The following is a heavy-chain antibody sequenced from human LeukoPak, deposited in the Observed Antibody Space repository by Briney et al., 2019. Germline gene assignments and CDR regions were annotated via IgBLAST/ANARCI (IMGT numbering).Heavy chain of an antibody. CDR3: ARGRQLAGSLLDTFDF. CDR2: IYTSGNA. J-gene: IGHJ4*02. CDR1: GGSISSGSYY. V-gene: IGHV4-61*02. Sequence: SETLSLTCTVSGGSISSGSYYWSWIRQPAGKGLEWVGRIYTSGNANYNPSLKSRVTISVDTSKNQFSLKLTSVIAADTAVYYCARGRQLAGSLLDTFDFWGRGTLVTVSS. D-gene: IGHD6-6*01.